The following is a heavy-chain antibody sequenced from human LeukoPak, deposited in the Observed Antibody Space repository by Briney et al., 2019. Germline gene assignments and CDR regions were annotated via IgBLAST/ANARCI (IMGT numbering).Heavy chain of an antibody. CDR3: ARVKYSSSWDVPGYYYGMDV. D-gene: IGHD6-13*01. V-gene: IGHV3-7*03. CDR1: GFTFSSYW. CDR2: IKQDGSEK. Sequence: GGSLRLSCAASGFTFSSYWMSWVRQAPGKGLEWVANIKQDGSEKYYVDSVKGRFTISGDNAKNSLYLQMNSLRAEDTAVYYCARVKYSSSWDVPGYYYGMDVWGKGTTVTVSS. J-gene: IGHJ6*04.